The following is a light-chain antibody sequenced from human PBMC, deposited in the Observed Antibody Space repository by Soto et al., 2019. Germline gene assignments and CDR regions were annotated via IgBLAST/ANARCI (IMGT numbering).Light chain of an antibody. J-gene: IGKJ3*01. CDR3: QQYGSSPFT. CDR2: GAS. Sequence: EIVLTQSPGTLSLSPGESATLSCRASQSVSSSYLAWYQQKPGQAPRLLIYGASCRATGIPDRFSGSGSGTDCTLTISRLEPEDFAVYYCQQYGSSPFTFGPGTKVDI. CDR1: QSVSSSY. V-gene: IGKV3-20*01.